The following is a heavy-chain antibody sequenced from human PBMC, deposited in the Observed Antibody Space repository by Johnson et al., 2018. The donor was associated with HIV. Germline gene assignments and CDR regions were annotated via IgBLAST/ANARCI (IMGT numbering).Heavy chain of an antibody. CDR1: GFTFSSYA. J-gene: IGHJ3*02. D-gene: IGHD6-19*01. CDR2: ISGSGGTT. Sequence: VQLVESGGGLVQPGGSLRLSCAASGFTFSSYAMSWVRQAPGKGLEWVSSISGSGGTTYYADSVTGRFTIPRDNGKNSLHLQLNSLSADATAVYYCAKDGQWLVSPGGAFDIWGQGTMVTVSS. V-gene: IGHV3-23*04. CDR3: AKDGQWLVSPGGAFDI.